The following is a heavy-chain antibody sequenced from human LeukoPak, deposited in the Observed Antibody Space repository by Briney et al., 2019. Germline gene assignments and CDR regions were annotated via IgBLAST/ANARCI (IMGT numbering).Heavy chain of an antibody. CDR1: GGSISSYY. J-gene: IGHJ4*02. Sequence: TSETLSLTCTVSGGSISSYYWSWIRQPPGKGLEWIGYIYYSGSTNYNPSLKSRVTIPVDTSKNQFSLRLSSVTAADTAVYYCARVTGYIVEDYFDYWGQGTLVTVSS. D-gene: IGHD3-22*01. CDR3: ARVTGYIVEDYFDY. V-gene: IGHV4-59*01. CDR2: IYYSGST.